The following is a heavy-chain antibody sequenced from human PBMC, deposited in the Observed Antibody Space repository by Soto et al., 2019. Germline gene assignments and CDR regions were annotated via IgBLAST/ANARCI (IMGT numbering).Heavy chain of an antibody. J-gene: IGHJ4*02. V-gene: IGHV4-31*03. CDR3: SVGKLLPHY. D-gene: IGHD3-10*01. CDR2: IYYSGST. CDR1: GGSISSGGYH. Sequence: PSETLSLTCTVSGGSISSGGYHWSWIRQHPGKGLEWIGYIYYSGSTYYNPSLKSRVTISVDTSQNQFSLKLSSVTAADTAVYYCSVGKLLPHYWGQGTLVTVSS.